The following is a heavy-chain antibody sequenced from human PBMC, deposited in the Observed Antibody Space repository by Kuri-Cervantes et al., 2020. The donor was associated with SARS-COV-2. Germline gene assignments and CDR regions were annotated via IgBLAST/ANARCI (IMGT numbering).Heavy chain of an antibody. V-gene: IGHV1-69*13. D-gene: IGHD2-21*01. Sequence: SVKVSCKASGGTFSSYAISWVRQAPGQGLEWMGRIIPVFGTTNSARRFHDRINITADEATNIVYLELTNLTSEDTAIYYCARAPRGYHLLWSLFDPWSQGTQVTVSS. J-gene: IGHJ5*02. CDR2: IIPVFGTT. CDR3: ARAPRGYHLLWSLFDP. CDR1: GGTFSSYA.